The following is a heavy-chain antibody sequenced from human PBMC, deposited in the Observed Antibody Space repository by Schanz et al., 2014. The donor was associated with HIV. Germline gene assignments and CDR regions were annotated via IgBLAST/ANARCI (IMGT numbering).Heavy chain of an antibody. V-gene: IGHV3-23*01. J-gene: IGHJ4*02. CDR1: GFTFSSYA. D-gene: IGHD5-18*01. Sequence: EVQLLESGGGLVQPGGSLRLSCAASGFTFSSYAMSWVRQAPGKGLEWVSTISGSGGSPYYADSLKGRFTISRDNSKNTLYLQMNSLRAEDTAVYEGGKASGNSYGTGYFDYWGQGTLVTVSS. CDR3: GKASGNSYGTGYFDY. CDR2: ISGSGGSP.